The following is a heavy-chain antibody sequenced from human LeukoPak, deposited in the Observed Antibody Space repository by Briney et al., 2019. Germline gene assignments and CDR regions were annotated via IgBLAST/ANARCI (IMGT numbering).Heavy chain of an antibody. CDR3: ARDYNGHFDY. Sequence: GGSLRLSCASSGFTFSTYWMSWVRQAPGKGLEWVANIKQDGSEKYYVDSVKGRFTISRDNAWDSLYLQMNSLRVEDTALYYCARDYNGHFDYWGQGTLVTVSS. J-gene: IGHJ4*02. V-gene: IGHV3-7*04. CDR2: IKQDGSEK. CDR1: GFTFSTYW. D-gene: IGHD5-24*01.